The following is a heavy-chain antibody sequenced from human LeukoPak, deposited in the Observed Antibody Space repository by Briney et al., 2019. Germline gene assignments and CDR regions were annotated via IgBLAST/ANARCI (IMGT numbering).Heavy chain of an antibody. CDR3: AKVRVVVPAAKGGWFDP. CDR1: GFVFSNYA. Sequence: GGSLRLSCAASGFVFSNYAMSWVRQAPGKGLEWLSDITHNSRNTFYADSVKGRFTISRDNSKNTLFLQMNRLTAEDTAVYYCAKVRVVVPAAKGGWFDPWGQGTLVTVSS. D-gene: IGHD2-2*01. J-gene: IGHJ5*02. CDR2: ITHNSRNT. V-gene: IGHV3-23*01.